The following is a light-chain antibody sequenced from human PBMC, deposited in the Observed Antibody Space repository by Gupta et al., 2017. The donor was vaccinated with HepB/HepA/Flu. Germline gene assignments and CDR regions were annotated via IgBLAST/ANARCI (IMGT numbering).Light chain of an antibody. V-gene: IGLV1-40*01. Sequence: QSVLTQPPSVSGAPGQRVTISCTGSSSNIGAGYDVHWYQQLPGTAPKLLISGDNNRPSGVPERFSGSKSGTSASLAITGLQAEDEADYYGQSYDSSLNDYVFGTGTKVTV. CDR3: QSYDSSLNDYV. J-gene: IGLJ1*01. CDR1: SSNIGAGYD. CDR2: GDN.